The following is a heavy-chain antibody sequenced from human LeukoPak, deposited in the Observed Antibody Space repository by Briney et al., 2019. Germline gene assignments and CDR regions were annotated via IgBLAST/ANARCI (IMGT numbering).Heavy chain of an antibody. J-gene: IGHJ4*02. CDR3: AKVHNWQWLGPFDY. V-gene: IGHV3-23*01. D-gene: IGHD6-19*01. Sequence: GGSLRLSCAASGFTFSSYAMSWVRQAPGKGLEWVSAISGSGGSTYYADSVKGRFTNSRDNSKNTLYLQMNSLRAEDTAVYYCAKVHNWQWLGPFDYWGQGTLVTVSS. CDR1: GFTFSSYA. CDR2: ISGSGGST.